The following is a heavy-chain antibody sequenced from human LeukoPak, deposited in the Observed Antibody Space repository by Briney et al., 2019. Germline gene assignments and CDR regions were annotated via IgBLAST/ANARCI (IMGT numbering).Heavy chain of an antibody. CDR1: GGSISSGGYS. D-gene: IGHD6-25*01. V-gene: IGHV4-30-2*01. J-gene: IGHJ4*02. CDR3: GFSEGDF. Sequence: SETLSLTCAVSGGSISSGGYSWSWIRQPPGKGLEWIGYIYHSGSTYYNPSLKSRVTISVDRSKNQFSLELTSVTAADTAMYFCGFSEGDFWGQGALVTVSS. CDR2: IYHSGST.